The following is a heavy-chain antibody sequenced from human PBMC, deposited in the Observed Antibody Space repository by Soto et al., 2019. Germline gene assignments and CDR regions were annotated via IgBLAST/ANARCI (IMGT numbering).Heavy chain of an antibody. CDR1: GFIFSSYD. V-gene: IGHV3-13*01. CDR3: ARDLSPIYDFWYYYGMDV. D-gene: IGHD3-3*01. CDR2: ITTTGDT. Sequence: GGSLRLSCAASGFIFSSYDVHWVRQAPGKGLEWVSVITTTGDTYYAASVKGRFTISRENAENSLYLQMNSLRAEDTAVYYCARDLSPIYDFWYYYGMDVWGQGTTVTVSS. J-gene: IGHJ6*02.